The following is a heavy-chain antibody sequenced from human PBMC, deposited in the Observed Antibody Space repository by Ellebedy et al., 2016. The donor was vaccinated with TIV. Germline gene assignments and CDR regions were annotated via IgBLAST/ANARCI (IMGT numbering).Heavy chain of an antibody. CDR3: VRGSSYLTGWYGLDV. V-gene: IGHV4-30-4*01. CDR2: IYNSGKT. Sequence: MPSETLSLTCLVSGDSVRSGDYHWNWIRQPPGQGLEWIGNIYNSGKTYYKPSLTSRLRISVDASKNHVSLNLDSVTAADTALYFCVRGSSYLTGWYGLDVWGQGTTVAVS. D-gene: IGHD2-15*01. CDR1: GDSVRSGDYH. J-gene: IGHJ6*02.